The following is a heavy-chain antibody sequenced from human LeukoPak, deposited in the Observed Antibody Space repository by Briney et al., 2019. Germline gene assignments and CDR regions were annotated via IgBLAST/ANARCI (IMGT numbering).Heavy chain of an antibody. CDR2: VSFDGTNE. V-gene: IGHV3-30-3*01. CDR1: GFTFSSYP. CDR3: ARSITYDFWRGYQY. J-gene: IGHJ4*02. Sequence: GRSLRLSCAASGFTFSSYPMHWVRQAPGKGLEWVAGVSFDGTNEYYADSVKGRFTISRDNSKNTLYLQMNSLRAEDTAVYYCARSITYDFWRGYQYWGQGTLVTVSS. D-gene: IGHD3-3*01.